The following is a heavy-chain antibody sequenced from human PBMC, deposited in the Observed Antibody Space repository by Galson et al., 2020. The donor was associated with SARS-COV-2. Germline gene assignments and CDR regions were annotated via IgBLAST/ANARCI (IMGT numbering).Heavy chain of an antibody. CDR2: TYYRSKWYN. CDR3: AREEEGYYDSSGYYAYFDY. J-gene: IGHJ4*02. Sequence: SETLSLTCAISGDSVSSNSAAWNWIRQSPSRGLEWLGRTYYRSKWYNDYAVSVKSRITINPDTSKNQFSLQLNSVTPEDTAVYYCAREEEGYYDSSGYYAYFDYWGQGTLVTVSS. CDR1: GDSVSSNSAA. D-gene: IGHD3-22*01. V-gene: IGHV6-1*01.